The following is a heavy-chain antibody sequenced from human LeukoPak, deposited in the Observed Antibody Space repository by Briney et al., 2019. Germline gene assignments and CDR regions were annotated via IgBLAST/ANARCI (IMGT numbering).Heavy chain of an antibody. J-gene: IGHJ4*02. CDR3: AKGVVGATQTLDY. Sequence: PGGSLRLSCVVSGFTFSSYNFNWVRQAPGKGLEWVSSIGISTTYIYYADSVTGRFTISRDNAKNSLYLQMNSLRAEDTAVYYCAKGVVGATQTLDYWGQGTLVTVSS. D-gene: IGHD1-26*01. V-gene: IGHV3-21*01. CDR1: GFTFSSYN. CDR2: IGISTTYI.